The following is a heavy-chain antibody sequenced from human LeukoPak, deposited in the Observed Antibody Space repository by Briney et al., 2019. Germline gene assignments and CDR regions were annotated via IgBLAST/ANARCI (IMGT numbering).Heavy chain of an antibody. V-gene: IGHV1-69*05. CDR2: IIPIFGTA. Sequence: VASVKVSCKAPGGTFSSYAISWVRQAPGQGLEWMGGIIPIFGTANYAQKLQGRVTMTTDTSTSTAYMELRGLRSDDTAVYYCARDHDDSFDYWGQGTLVAVSS. D-gene: IGHD3-22*01. CDR1: GGTFSSYA. CDR3: ARDHDDSFDY. J-gene: IGHJ4*02.